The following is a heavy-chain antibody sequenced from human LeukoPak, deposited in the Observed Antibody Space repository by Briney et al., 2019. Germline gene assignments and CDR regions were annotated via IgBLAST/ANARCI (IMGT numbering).Heavy chain of an antibody. CDR3: ARESGRRSIFGVVINP. V-gene: IGHV4-34*01. CDR2: INHSGST. Sequence: SETLSLTCAVYGGSFSGYYWSWIRQPPGKGLEWIGEINHSGSTNYNPSLKSRVTISVDTSKNQFSLKLSSVTAADTAVYYCARESGRRSIFGVVINPWGREPWSPSPQ. D-gene: IGHD3-3*01. CDR1: GGSFSGYY. J-gene: IGHJ5*02.